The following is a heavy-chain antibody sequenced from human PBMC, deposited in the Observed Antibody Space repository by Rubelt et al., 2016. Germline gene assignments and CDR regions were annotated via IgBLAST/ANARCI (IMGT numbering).Heavy chain of an antibody. CDR1: GGTFSSYA. D-gene: IGHD3-10*01. J-gene: IGHJ5*02. V-gene: IGHV1-69*04. CDR2: IIPILGKA. CDR3: AGGVGYYYGSGTNWFDP. Sequence: QVQLVQSGAEVKKPGSSVKVSCKASGGTFSSYAISWVRQAPGQGLEWMGRIIPILGKANYAQKFHARVTITADKSTSTAYMGLGSLGSEDPAVYYCAGGVGYYYGSGTNWFDPWGQGTLVTVSS.